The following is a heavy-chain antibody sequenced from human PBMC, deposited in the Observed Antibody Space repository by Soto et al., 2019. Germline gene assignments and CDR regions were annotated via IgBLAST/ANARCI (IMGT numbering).Heavy chain of an antibody. Sequence: SETLSLTCTVSGGPLSNYYWNWIRQPPGKRLEWIGYFYYSGYTNYNPSLKSRVSISLDTSKSHFSLKLTSVTAADTAVYYCAREGPGSYGPFDCWGQGTLVTVSS. CDR3: AREGPGSYGPFDC. D-gene: IGHD3-16*01. CDR1: GGPLSNYY. J-gene: IGHJ4*02. CDR2: FYYSGYT. V-gene: IGHV4-59*12.